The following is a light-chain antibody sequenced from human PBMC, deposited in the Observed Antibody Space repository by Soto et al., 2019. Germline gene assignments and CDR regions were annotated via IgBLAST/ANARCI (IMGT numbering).Light chain of an antibody. CDR1: QSISSY. Sequence: DIQMTQSPSSLSASVGDRVTITCRASQSISSYLNWYQQKPEKAPKLLIYAASSLQSGVPSRFSGSGSGTEFTLTISNLQPDDFATYYCQQYNSLWTFGQGTKVDIK. CDR2: AAS. J-gene: IGKJ1*01. V-gene: IGKV1-39*01. CDR3: QQYNSLWT.